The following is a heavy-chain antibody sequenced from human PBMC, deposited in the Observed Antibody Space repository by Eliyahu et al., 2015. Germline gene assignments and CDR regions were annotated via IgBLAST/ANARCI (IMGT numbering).Heavy chain of an antibody. Sequence: EVQLVQSGAEVKKPGESLRISCKGSGYRFSEFWIGWVRQMPGKGLEWMGVIYSGDSFTEYRPAFRGHVTISVDKSINTAYLQWSSLEASDTAMYYCARLSPGPCANGVCPKSGYYYGLDVWGQGTTVTVSS. CDR3: ARLSPGPCANGVCPKSGYYYGLDV. CDR2: IYSGDSFT. J-gene: IGHJ6*02. CDR1: GYRFSEFW. D-gene: IGHD2-8*01. V-gene: IGHV5-51*01.